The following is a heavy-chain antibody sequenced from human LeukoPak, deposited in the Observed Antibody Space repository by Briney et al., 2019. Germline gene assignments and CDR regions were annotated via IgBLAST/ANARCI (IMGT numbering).Heavy chain of an antibody. J-gene: IGHJ4*02. Sequence: SETLSLTCDVSGVSINTCCYYWTWIRQPPGKGLEWIGYKYYSGSTRYNSSLRSRLTISFDTSKNQFSLRLTSVTAADTAVYYCARGRSYGFDFDSWGPGTLVIVSS. CDR1: GVSINTCCYY. D-gene: IGHD5-18*01. CDR2: KYYSGST. CDR3: ARGRSYGFDFDS. V-gene: IGHV4-61*01.